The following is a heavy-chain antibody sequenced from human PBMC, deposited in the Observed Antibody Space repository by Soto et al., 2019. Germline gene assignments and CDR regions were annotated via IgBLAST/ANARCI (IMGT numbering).Heavy chain of an antibody. CDR1: GGTFSSYA. CDR2: IIPIFGTA. V-gene: IGHV1-69*13. D-gene: IGHD2-8*01. CDR3: ARVYCTNGVCYRGISCYLSS. J-gene: IGHJ5*02. Sequence: GASVKVSCKASGGTFSSYAISWVRQAPGQGLEWMGGIIPIFGTANYAQKFQGRVTITADESTSTAYMELSSLRSEDTDVYYCARVYCTNGVCYRGISCYLSSWGQGTLVTVSS.